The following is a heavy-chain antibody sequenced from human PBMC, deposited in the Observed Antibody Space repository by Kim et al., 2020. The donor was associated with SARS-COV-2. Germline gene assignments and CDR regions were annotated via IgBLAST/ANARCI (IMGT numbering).Heavy chain of an antibody. D-gene: IGHD6-6*01. J-gene: IGHJ6*02. Sequence: ASVKVSCKASGYTFTSYYINWVRQAPGQGLEWMGLINPSSGSTSYAQKFQGRVTMTRDTSTNTVYMELSSLRSEDTAVYYCARGRDSASFHLFVHSDGIDVCGRGRTVIAAS. CDR3: ARGRDSASFHLFVHSDGIDV. CDR2: INPSSGST. V-gene: IGHV1-46*01. CDR1: GYTFTSYY.